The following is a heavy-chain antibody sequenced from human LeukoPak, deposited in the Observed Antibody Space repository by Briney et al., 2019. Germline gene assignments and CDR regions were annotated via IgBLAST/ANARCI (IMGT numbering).Heavy chain of an antibody. J-gene: IGHJ4*02. D-gene: IGHD6-13*01. CDR3: ARLLIAAAGAFDY. Sequence: GASLKISCKGSGSRFTSYWIGWVRPLPGKGLEWMGIIFPGDSDTRYSPSFQGQVTISADKSISTAYLQWSSLKASDTAMYYCARLLIAAAGAFDYWGQGTLVTVSS. V-gene: IGHV5-51*01. CDR1: GSRFTSYW. CDR2: IFPGDSDT.